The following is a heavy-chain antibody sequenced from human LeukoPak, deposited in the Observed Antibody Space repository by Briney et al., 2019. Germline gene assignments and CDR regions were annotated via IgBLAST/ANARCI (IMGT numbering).Heavy chain of an antibody. CDR2: VNHSGRT. V-gene: IGHV4-34*01. CDR3: ARGRWHPSVRVDH. CDR1: GGSFSGYF. Sequence: SETLSLTCAVYGGSFSGYFWSWIRQPPGKGLEWIGEVNHSGRTDYNPSLKSRVTISVDTSKNQFSLKVNSMTAADTAVYYCARGRWHPSVRVDHWGQGTLVTVSS. J-gene: IGHJ4*02. D-gene: IGHD6-13*01.